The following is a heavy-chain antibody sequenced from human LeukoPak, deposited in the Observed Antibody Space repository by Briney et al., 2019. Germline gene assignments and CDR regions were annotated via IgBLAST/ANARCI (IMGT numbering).Heavy chain of an antibody. D-gene: IGHD2-2*01. J-gene: IGHJ4*02. V-gene: IGHV1-69*13. CDR3: ARPRGYCSSTSCFHFDY. CDR1: GGTFISYA. CDR2: IIPIFGTA. Sequence: GASVKVSCKASGGTFISYAISWVRQAPGQGLEWMGGIIPIFGTANYAQKFQGRATITADDSTSTAYMELSSLRSEDTAVYYCARPRGYCSSTSCFHFDYWGQGTLVTVSS.